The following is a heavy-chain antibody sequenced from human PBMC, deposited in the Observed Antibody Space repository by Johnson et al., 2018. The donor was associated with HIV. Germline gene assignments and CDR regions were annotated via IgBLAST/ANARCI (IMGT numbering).Heavy chain of an antibody. CDR3: ARARIGSGGAFDI. Sequence: VQLVESGGGVVQPGGSLRLSCAASGFIFSSYGIHWVRQAPGKGLEWVAFIRYDGSNTYYADSVTGRFTISRDNSKNTLDLQMNSLRAEDTAVYYCARARIGSGGAFDIWGQGTMVTVSS. D-gene: IGHD2-15*01. V-gene: IGHV3-30*02. J-gene: IGHJ3*02. CDR2: IRYDGSNT. CDR1: GFIFSSYG.